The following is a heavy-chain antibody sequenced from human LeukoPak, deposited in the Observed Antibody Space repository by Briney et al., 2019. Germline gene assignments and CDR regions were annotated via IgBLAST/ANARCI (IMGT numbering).Heavy chain of an antibody. CDR3: ARGVDGDYSFDY. Sequence: GGSLRLSCAASGFTVSSNYMSWVRQAPGKGLEWVSVIYSGGSTYYADSVKGRFTISTDNSKNTLYLQMNSLRAEDTAVYYCARGVDGDYSFDYWGQGTLVTVSS. CDR2: IYSGGST. V-gene: IGHV3-53*01. J-gene: IGHJ4*02. CDR1: GFTVSSNY. D-gene: IGHD4-17*01.